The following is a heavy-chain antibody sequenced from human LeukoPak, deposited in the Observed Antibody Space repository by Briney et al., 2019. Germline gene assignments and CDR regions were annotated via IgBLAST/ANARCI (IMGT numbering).Heavy chain of an antibody. CDR3: ARDKDYGEGGFDY. D-gene: IGHD4/OR15-4a*01. J-gene: IGHJ4*02. V-gene: IGHV1-69*13. CDR1: GGTFSSYA. CDR2: IIPIFGTA. Sequence: SVKVSCKASGGTFSSYAISWVRQAPGQGLEWMGGIIPIFGTANYAQKFQGRVTITADESTSTAYMELSSLKSEDTAVYYCARDKDYGEGGFDYWGQGTLVTVSS.